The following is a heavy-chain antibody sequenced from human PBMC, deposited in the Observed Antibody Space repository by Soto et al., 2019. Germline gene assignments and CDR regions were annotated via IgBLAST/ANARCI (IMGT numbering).Heavy chain of an antibody. CDR3: TRDTPMVGYYYYGMDV. J-gene: IGHJ6*02. CDR1: GFTFGDFA. Sequence: GGSLRLSCTASGFTFGDFAMSWVRQAPGKGLEWVGFIRSKAYGGTTEYAASVKGRFTISRDESKSIAYLQMNSLNTGDTAVYYCTRDTPMVGYYYYGMDVWGQGTTVTVSS. D-gene: IGHD5-18*01. CDR2: IRSKAYGGTT. V-gene: IGHV3-49*04.